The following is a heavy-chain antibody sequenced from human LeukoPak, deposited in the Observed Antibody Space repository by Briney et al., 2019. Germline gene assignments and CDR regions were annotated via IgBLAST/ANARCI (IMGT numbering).Heavy chain of an antibody. J-gene: IGHJ4*02. CDR2: IYYSGST. Sequence: SETLSLTCTVSGGSISSGDYYWSWIRQPPGKGLEWIGYIYYSGSTYYNPSLKSRVTMSVDTSKNQFSLKLSSVTAADTAVYYCARVGEYYYDSSGTKDRDYWGQGILVTVSS. D-gene: IGHD3-22*01. CDR3: ARVGEYYYDSSGTKDRDY. V-gene: IGHV4-30-4*01. CDR1: GGSISSGDYY.